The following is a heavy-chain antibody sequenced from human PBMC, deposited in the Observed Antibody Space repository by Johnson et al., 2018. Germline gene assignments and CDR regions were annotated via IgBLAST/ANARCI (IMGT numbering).Heavy chain of an antibody. CDR3: AGGSLSSSGLYYYGMDV. Sequence: QVQLVESGAEVKKPGSSVKVSCKASGGTFSSYAISWVRQAPGQGLEWMGGIIPIFGTANYAQKFQGRVTITADESTSTAYMELSSRGSEDTAVYYCAGGSLSSSGLYYYGMDVWGQGTTVTVAS. CDR1: GGTFSSYA. CDR2: IIPIFGTA. D-gene: IGHD6-6*01. J-gene: IGHJ6*02. V-gene: IGHV1-69*01.